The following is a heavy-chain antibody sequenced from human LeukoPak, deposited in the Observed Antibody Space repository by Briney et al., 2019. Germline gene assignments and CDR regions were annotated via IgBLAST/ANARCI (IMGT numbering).Heavy chain of an antibody. CDR1: GYTFTIYA. CDR2: INAGNGNT. CDR3: ACYYDSSGYDY. Sequence: ASVKVSCKASGYTFTIYAMHWVRQAPGQRLEWMGWINAGNGNTKYSQKFQGRVTITRDTSASTAYMELSSLRSEDTAVYYCACYYDSSGYDYWGQGTLVTVSP. D-gene: IGHD3-22*01. V-gene: IGHV1-3*01. J-gene: IGHJ4*02.